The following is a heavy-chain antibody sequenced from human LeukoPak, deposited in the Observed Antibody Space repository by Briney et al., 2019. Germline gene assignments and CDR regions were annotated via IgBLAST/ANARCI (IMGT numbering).Heavy chain of an antibody. Sequence: PSETLSLTCTVSGGSISSYYWSWIRQPPGKGLEYIGYINNSGGTNYNPSLKSRVTISIDTSKNQFSLRLTSVTAADTAVYYCAKVHLRFSPFDPWGQGTLVTVSS. D-gene: IGHD3-3*01. CDR1: GGSISSYY. J-gene: IGHJ5*02. CDR3: AKVHLRFSPFDP. CDR2: INNSGGT. V-gene: IGHV4-59*01.